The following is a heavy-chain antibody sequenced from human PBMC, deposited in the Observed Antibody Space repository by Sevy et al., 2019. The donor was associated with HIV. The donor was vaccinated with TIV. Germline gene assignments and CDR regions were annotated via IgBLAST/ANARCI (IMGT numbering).Heavy chain of an antibody. D-gene: IGHD2-8*01. CDR2: LSFGCGKI. J-gene: IGHJ4*02. V-gene: IGHV3-23*01. Sequence: GGSLRLSCAASGFAFYEYSMSCIRQAPGKGLEWVATLSFGCGKINYADSVKGRFTISRDNSKNSFYLQMDNLRVEDTALYYWAREGCSRPHDYWGQGTRVTVSS. CDR1: GFAFYEYS. CDR3: AREGCSRPHDY.